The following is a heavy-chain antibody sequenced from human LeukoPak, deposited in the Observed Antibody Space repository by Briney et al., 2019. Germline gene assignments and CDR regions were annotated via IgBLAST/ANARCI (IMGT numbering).Heavy chain of an antibody. CDR3: ARGRRKQLDSTHFDY. D-gene: IGHD6-6*01. J-gene: IGHJ4*02. CDR1: GGSFSGYY. CDR2: INHSGST. Sequence: KPSETLSLTCAVYGGSFSGYYWSWIHQPPGKGLEWIGEINHSGSTNYNPSLKSRVTISVDTSKNQFSPKLSSVTAADTAVYYCARGRRKQLDSTHFDYWGQGTLVTVSS. V-gene: IGHV4-34*01.